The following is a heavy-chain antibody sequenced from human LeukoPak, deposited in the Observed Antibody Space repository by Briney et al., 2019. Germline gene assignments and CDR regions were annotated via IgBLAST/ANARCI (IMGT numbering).Heavy chain of an antibody. D-gene: IGHD6-13*01. CDR1: GGSFSGYY. Sequence: PSETQSLTCAVYGGSFSGYYWSWIRQPPGKGLEWIGEINHSGSTNYNPSLKSRVTISVDTSKNQFSLKLSSVTAADTAVYYCARVTVSYSSSHPLDYWGQGTLVTVSS. CDR3: ARVTVSYSSSHPLDY. V-gene: IGHV4-34*01. J-gene: IGHJ4*02. CDR2: INHSGST.